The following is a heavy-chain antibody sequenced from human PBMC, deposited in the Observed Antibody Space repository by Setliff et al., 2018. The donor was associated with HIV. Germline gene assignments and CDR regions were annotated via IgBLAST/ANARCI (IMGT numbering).Heavy chain of an antibody. CDR1: DSAMDSYY. J-gene: IGHJ3*01. D-gene: IGHD3-9*01. Sequence: SETLSLTCTVSDSAMDSYYWSWVRQSPGRGLEYIGYIYWTGRTDYNPSLKSRVTISLDMSGNQFSLKLNSVTGADTAVYYCAKISPRGYSDITTGRLTDPFDVWGPGTMVTVSS. CDR2: IYWTGRT. V-gene: IGHV4-59*12. CDR3: AKISPRGYSDITTGRLTDPFDV.